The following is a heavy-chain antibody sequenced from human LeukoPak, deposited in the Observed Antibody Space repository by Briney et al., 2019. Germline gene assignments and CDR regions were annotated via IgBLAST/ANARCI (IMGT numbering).Heavy chain of an antibody. V-gene: IGHV4-31*03. CDR3: ARDSYYYGSGSRINWFDP. CDR2: ISYSGST. D-gene: IGHD3-10*01. CDR1: GGSISSGDYY. Sequence: PSQTLSLTCTVSGGSISSGDYYWNWIRQHPGKGLEWIGYISYSGSTYYNPSLKSRVTISVDTSKNQFSLKLISVTAADTAVYYCARDSYYYGSGSRINWFDPWGQGTLVTVSS. J-gene: IGHJ5*02.